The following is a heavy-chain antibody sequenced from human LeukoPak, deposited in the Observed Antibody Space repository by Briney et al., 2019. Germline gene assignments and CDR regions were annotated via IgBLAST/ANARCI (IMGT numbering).Heavy chain of an antibody. CDR3: AKKIGGVYAFDI. Sequence: GGSLRLSCAASGFTFSSYAMSWVRQAPGKGLEWVSTISGSGGGTYYADSVKGRFTISRDNSKNALYLQINSLRAEDTAVYYCAKKIGGVYAFDIWGQGTMVTVSS. CDR2: ISGSGGGT. J-gene: IGHJ3*02. D-gene: IGHD3-16*01. V-gene: IGHV3-23*01. CDR1: GFTFSSYA.